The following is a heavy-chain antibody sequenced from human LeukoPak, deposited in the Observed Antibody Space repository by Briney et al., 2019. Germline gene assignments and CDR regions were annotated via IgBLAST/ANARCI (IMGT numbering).Heavy chain of an antibody. CDR2: IYPSESDT. Sequence: GESLKISCKGSGYSFTNYWIGWVRQMPGKGLEWMGIIYPSESDTRYSPSFQGQVTISVDKSISTAYLQWSSLKASDTAMYYCARRDYNSGKNNWGQGTLVTVSS. J-gene: IGHJ4*02. CDR1: GYSFTNYW. D-gene: IGHD3-10*01. CDR3: ARRDYNSGKNN. V-gene: IGHV5-51*01.